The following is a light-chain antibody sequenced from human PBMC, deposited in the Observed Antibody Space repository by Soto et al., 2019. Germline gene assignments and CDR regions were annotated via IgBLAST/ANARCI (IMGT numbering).Light chain of an antibody. V-gene: IGKV1-9*01. Sequence: DIQLTQSPSFLSASVGDRLTITCRASQDIRSSLAWYQQKPGKAPNLLIYTVSTLQSGVPSRFSGSRSGTAFTSTISSLQPEDFATYYWQQFNSSPFTCGGGTKVEI. CDR3: QQFNSSPFT. CDR2: TVS. J-gene: IGKJ4*01. CDR1: QDIRSS.